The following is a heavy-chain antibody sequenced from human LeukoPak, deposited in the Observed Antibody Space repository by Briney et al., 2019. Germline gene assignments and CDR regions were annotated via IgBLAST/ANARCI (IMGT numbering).Heavy chain of an antibody. Sequence: ATVKVSCKASGYTFTGYYMHWVRQAPGQGLEWMGRINPNSGGTNYAQKLQGRVTMTTDTSTSTAYMELRSLRSDDTAVYYCATTLYRSGAFDIWGQGTMFTVSS. CDR3: ATTLYRSGAFDI. D-gene: IGHD2-15*01. CDR2: INPNSGGT. J-gene: IGHJ3*02. CDR1: GYTFTGYY. V-gene: IGHV1-2*06.